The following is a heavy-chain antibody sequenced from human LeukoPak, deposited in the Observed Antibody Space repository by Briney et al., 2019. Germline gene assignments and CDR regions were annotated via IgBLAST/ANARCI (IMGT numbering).Heavy chain of an antibody. D-gene: IGHD2-2*02. CDR3: AKVLLGYCSSTGCYTTYYFDY. Sequence: GGSLRLSCAASGFTFSSYAMSWVRQAPGKGLEWVSAISGSGGSTYYADSVEGRFTISRDNSKNTLYLQMNSLRAEDTAVYYCAKVLLGYCSSTGCYTTYYFDYWGQGTLVTVSS. J-gene: IGHJ4*02. V-gene: IGHV3-23*01. CDR1: GFTFSSYA. CDR2: ISGSGGST.